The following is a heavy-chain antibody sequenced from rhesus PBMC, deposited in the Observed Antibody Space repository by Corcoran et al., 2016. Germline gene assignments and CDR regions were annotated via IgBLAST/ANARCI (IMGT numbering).Heavy chain of an antibody. V-gene: IGHV3-8*01. CDR2: INNGGCNI. CDR1: GFTFGSYY. CDR3: ARDLRRITGTTDFDY. D-gene: IGHD1-26*01. Sequence: EVQLVESGGGLVQPGGSLRLSCTGSGFTFGSYYMYWVRQAPGKGLEWCSAINNGGCNIWYPDSVKGRFTISKENAKNNLYLQMDSLRAEDTAVYYCARDLRRITGTTDFDYWGQGVLVTVSS. J-gene: IGHJ4*01.